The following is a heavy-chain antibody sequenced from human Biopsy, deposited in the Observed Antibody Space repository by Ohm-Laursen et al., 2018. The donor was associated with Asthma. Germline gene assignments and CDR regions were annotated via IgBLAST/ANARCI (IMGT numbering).Heavy chain of an antibody. Sequence: GESLRISCKGSGYSFTSYWIGWVRQMPGKGLEWMGIIYPGDSDTGYSPSFQGQVTISADKSISTAYLQWSSLKASDTAMYYCARPWDSRHFDYWGQGTLVTVSS. CDR1: GYSFTSYW. V-gene: IGHV5-51*01. CDR2: IYPGDSDT. J-gene: IGHJ4*02. CDR3: ARPWDSRHFDY. D-gene: IGHD6-13*01.